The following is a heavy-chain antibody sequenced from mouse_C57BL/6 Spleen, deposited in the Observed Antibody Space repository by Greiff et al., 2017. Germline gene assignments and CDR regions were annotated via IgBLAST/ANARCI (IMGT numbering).Heavy chain of an antibody. CDR2: IDPSDSYT. D-gene: IGHD2-5*01. Sequence: QVQLQQPGAELVKPGASVKLSFTSYWMQWVKQRPGQGLEWIGEIDPSDSYTNYNQKFKGKATLTVDTSSSTAYMQLSSLTSEDSAVYYCARSNYSNYFAYWGQGTLVTVSA. CDR1: TSYW. CDR3: ARSNYSNYFAY. V-gene: IGHV1-50*01. J-gene: IGHJ3*01.